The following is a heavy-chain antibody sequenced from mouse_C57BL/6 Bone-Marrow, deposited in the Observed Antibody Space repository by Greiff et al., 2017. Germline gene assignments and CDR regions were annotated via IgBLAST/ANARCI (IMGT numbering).Heavy chain of an antibody. CDR3: ARTGPNYGSSGVDY. CDR2: IYPSDSET. V-gene: IGHV1-61*01. D-gene: IGHD1-1*01. CDR1: GYTFTSYW. Sequence: QVQLQQSGAELVRPGSSVKLSCKASGYTFTSYWMDWVKQRPGQGLEWIGNIYPSDSETPYNQKFKDKATLTVDKSSSTAYMQLSSLTSEDSAVYYCARTGPNYGSSGVDYWGQGTTLTVSS. J-gene: IGHJ2*01.